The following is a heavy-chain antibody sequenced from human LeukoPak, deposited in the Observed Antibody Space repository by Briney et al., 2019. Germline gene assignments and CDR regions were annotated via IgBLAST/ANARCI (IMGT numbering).Heavy chain of an antibody. CDR1: GASISSYY. Sequence: PSETLSLTCTVSGASISSYYWSWIRQPPGKGLEWIGDIYYSGSIKYNPSLKSRVTMSVDTSKNQFSLKLSSVTAADTAIYYCARENPSGYYNRPIGYWGQGTLVTVSS. J-gene: IGHJ4*02. V-gene: IGHV4-59*01. D-gene: IGHD3-22*01. CDR2: IYYSGSI. CDR3: ARENPSGYYNRPIGY.